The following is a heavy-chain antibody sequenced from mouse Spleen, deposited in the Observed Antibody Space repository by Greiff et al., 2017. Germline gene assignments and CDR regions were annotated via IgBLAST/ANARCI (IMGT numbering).Heavy chain of an antibody. J-gene: IGHJ1*01. CDR3: TTGLRRRDGTDDV. D-gene: IGHD2-2*01. Sequence: VQLQQSGAELVRPGASVKLSCTASGFNIKDYYMHWVKQRPEQGLEWIGRIDPEDGDTEYAPKFQGKATMTADTSSNTAYLQLSSLTSEDTAVYYCTTGLRRRDGTDDVWGAGTTVTVSS. CDR1: GFNIKDYY. CDR2: IDPEDGDT. V-gene: IGHV14-1*01.